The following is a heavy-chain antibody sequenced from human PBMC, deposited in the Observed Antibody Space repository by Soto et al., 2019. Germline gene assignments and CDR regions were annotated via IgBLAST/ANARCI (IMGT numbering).Heavy chain of an antibody. J-gene: IGHJ6*02. D-gene: IGHD5-18*01. CDR1: GYTFRSFG. CDR3: ARDPGFGFGYSYAFAMDV. CDR2: ISGYNGNT. Sequence: QVQLVQSGPEVKKPGASVKVSCKASGYTFRSFGVSWVRQSPGQGPEWMGWISGYNGNTHYEEKVQDRIKMTTDTSTSTTYLELRSLISDDTAVYFCARDPGFGFGYSYAFAMDVWGQGTTVTVSS. V-gene: IGHV1-18*04.